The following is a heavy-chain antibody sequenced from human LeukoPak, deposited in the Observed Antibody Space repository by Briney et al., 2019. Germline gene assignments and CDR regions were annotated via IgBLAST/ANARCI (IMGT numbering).Heavy chain of an antibody. CDR1: GASISSHY. CDR3: ARHTTGNGMDV. D-gene: IGHD4-11*01. V-gene: IGHV4-59*08. Sequence: KPSETLSLTCSVSGASISSHYWSWIRQPPGKGLEWIGYIYYSGSTSYNPSLKSRVTISVDTSKNQFSLKLNSLTAADTAVYYCARHTTGNGMDVWGQGTTVTVSS. J-gene: IGHJ6*02. CDR2: IYYSGST.